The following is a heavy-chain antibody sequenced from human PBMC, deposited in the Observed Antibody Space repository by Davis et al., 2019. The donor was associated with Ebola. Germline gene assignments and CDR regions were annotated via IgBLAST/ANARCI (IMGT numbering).Heavy chain of an antibody. V-gene: IGHV3-23*01. D-gene: IGHD6-19*01. J-gene: IGHJ5*02. CDR2: ITGSGSST. CDR3: ARESPGGKQWLVIRHNWVDP. CDR1: GFTFSSYA. Sequence: PGGSLRLSCAASGFTFSSYAMSWVRQAPGKGLEWVSGITGSGSSTYYADSVKGRFTISRDNSKNTLYLQMNSLRAEDTAGYYCARESPGGKQWLVIRHNWVDPWGQGTLVT.